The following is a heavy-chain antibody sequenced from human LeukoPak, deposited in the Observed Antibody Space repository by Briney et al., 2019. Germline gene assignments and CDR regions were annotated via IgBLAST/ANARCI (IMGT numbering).Heavy chain of an antibody. Sequence: ASVKVSCKASGYTFTGHYMHWVRQAPGQGLEWMGWINPNSGGTNYAQKFQGRVTMTRDTSISTAYMELSRLRSDDTAVYYCARVLTLDNWSSHGYWGQGTLVTVSS. CDR2: INPNSGGT. CDR1: GYTFTGHY. J-gene: IGHJ4*02. CDR3: ARVLTLDNWSSHGY. V-gene: IGHV1-2*02. D-gene: IGHD1-20*01.